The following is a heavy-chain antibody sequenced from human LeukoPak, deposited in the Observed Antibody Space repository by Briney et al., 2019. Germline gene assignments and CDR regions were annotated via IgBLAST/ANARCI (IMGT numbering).Heavy chain of an antibody. CDR3: ARVLKLGYCSGGSCYGRYYYYYYMDV. CDR1: GGSFSGYY. CDR2: INHSGGT. Sequence: PSETLSLTCAVYGGSFSGYYWSWIRQPPGKGLEWSGEINHSGGTNYNPSLKSRVTISVDTSKNQFSLKLSSVTAADTAVYYCARVLKLGYCSGGSCYGRYYYYYYMDVWGKGTTVTVSS. J-gene: IGHJ6*03. V-gene: IGHV4-34*01. D-gene: IGHD2-15*01.